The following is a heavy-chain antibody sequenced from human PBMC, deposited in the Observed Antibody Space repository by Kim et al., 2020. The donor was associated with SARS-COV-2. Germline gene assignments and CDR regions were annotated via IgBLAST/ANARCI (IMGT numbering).Heavy chain of an antibody. J-gene: IGHJ6*02. CDR1: GFTFSSYA. D-gene: IGHD3-10*01. CDR3: AKEIGYGSGKYYYYGMDV. Sequence: GGSLRLSCAASGFTFSSYAMHWVRQAPGKGLEWVAVIWYDGSNKYYADSVKGRFTISRDNSKNTLYLQMNSLRAEDTAVYYCAKEIGYGSGKYYYYGMDVWGQGTTVTVSS. CDR2: IWYDGSNK. V-gene: IGHV3-33*06.